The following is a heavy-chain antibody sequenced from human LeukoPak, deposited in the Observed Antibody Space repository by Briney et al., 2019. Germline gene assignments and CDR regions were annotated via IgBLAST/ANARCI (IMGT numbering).Heavy chain of an antibody. D-gene: IGHD3-10*01. CDR3: ARYPMSSGNFDY. V-gene: IGHV3-23*01. CDR1: GFTFNTHA. J-gene: IGHJ4*02. CDR2: ISGRGDSA. Sequence: PGGSLRLSCAAPGFTFNTHAMTWVRQAPGKGLEWVSAISGRGDSAYYADSVRGRFTISRDNSKNTLYLQMNSLRAEDTAVYFCARYPMSSGNFDYWGQGTLSPSPQ.